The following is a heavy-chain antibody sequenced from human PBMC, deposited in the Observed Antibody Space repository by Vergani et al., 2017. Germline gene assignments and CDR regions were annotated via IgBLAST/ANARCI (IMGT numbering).Heavy chain of an antibody. CDR3: TTDRRDCGDGTCYWQRDHHYYGMDV. J-gene: IGHJ6*02. CDR2: IKSTFDRGTT. Sequence: EVQLVESGGGIVKPGGSLRLSCVASGFSFRNAWMNWVRRTPGKGLEWVGRIKSTFDRGTTDYAAAVKGRFTISRDDSKNTLFLQMNGLKTEDIGVYYCTTDRRDCGDGTCYWQRDHHYYGMDVWGQGTTVTVSS. V-gene: IGHV3-15*07. D-gene: IGHD2-21*01. CDR1: GFSFRNAW.